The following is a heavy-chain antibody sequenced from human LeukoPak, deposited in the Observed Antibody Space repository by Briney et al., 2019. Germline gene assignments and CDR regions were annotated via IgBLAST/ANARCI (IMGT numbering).Heavy chain of an antibody. CDR1: GFTFSSYG. CDR3: ARDSYDSSGPEAFDI. Sequence: GGSLRLSCAASGFTFSSYGMHWVRQAPGKGLEWVAVISYDGSNKYYADSVKGRFTISRDNSKNTLYLQMNSLRAEDTAVYYCARDSYDSSGPEAFDIWGQGTMVTVSS. V-gene: IGHV3-30*03. CDR2: ISYDGSNK. D-gene: IGHD3-22*01. J-gene: IGHJ3*02.